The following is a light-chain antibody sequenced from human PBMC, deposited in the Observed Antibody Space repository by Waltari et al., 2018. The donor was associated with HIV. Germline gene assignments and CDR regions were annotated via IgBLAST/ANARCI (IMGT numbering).Light chain of an antibody. J-gene: IGLJ1*01. Sequence: QSALTQPASVSGSPGQSITISCTGTKRDVGAYNYVSWFQQHPGNSPKVMIVEVSNRPSGVSNRFSGSKSGNTASLIISGLQAEDEADYYCSSYTTRNTFVFGTGTKVTVL. CDR3: SSYTTRNTFV. CDR2: EVS. CDR1: KRDVGAYNY. V-gene: IGLV2-14*01.